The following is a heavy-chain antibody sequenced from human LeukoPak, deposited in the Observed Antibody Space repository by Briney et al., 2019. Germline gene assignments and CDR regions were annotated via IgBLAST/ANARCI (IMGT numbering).Heavy chain of an antibody. J-gene: IGHJ4*02. Sequence: SETLSLTCTVSGGSISSGSYYWSWIRQPPGKGLEWIGNIYYSGITNYNPSLKSRVTISVDTSKNQFSLKLTSVTAADTAMYYCARGDLWGAFFDYWGQGTLVTVSS. CDR3: ARGDLWGAFFDY. V-gene: IGHV4-61*01. CDR2: IYYSGIT. CDR1: GGSISSGSYY. D-gene: IGHD3-16*01.